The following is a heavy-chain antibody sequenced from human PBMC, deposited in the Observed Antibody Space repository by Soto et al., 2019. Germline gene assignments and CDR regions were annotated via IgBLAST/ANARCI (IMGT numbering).Heavy chain of an antibody. CDR1: GYTFTSYG. CDR3: ARDQAYSSGWQAGGAFDI. V-gene: IGHV1-18*01. CDR2: ISAYNGNT. D-gene: IGHD6-19*01. Sequence: ASVKVSCKASGYTFTSYGISWVRQAPGQGLEWMGWISAYNGNTNYAQKLQGRVTMTTDASTSTAYMGLRSLRSDDTAVYYCARDQAYSSGWQAGGAFDIWGQGTMVTVSS. J-gene: IGHJ3*02.